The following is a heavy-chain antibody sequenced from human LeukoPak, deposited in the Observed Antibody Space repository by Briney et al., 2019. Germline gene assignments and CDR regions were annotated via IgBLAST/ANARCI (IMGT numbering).Heavy chain of an antibody. CDR2: IYYSGST. J-gene: IGHJ6*03. D-gene: IGHD2-2*01. V-gene: IGHV4-59*01. CDR3: AREVSCSSSSCDYYYYYMDV. Sequence: SETLSLTCTVSGGPISSYYWSWIRQPPGKGLEWIGYIYYSGSTNYNPSLKSRVTISVDTSKNQFSLKLSSVTAAGTAVYYCAREVSCSSSSCDYYYYYMDVWGKGTTVTVSS. CDR1: GGPISSYY.